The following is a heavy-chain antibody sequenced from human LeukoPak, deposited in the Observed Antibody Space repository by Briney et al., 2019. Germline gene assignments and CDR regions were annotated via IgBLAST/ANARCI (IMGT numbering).Heavy chain of an antibody. CDR1: GFTFDDYA. Sequence: RGSLRLSCAGSGFTFDDYAMHWVRQAPGKGLEWVSLISGDGGSTYYADSVKGRFTISRENSKNSLYLQMHSLRTEDTALYYCAKDWGAYYDSSGFYSGDFDYWGQGTLVTVSS. D-gene: IGHD3-22*01. J-gene: IGHJ4*02. CDR3: AKDWGAYYDSSGFYSGDFDY. CDR2: ISGDGGST. V-gene: IGHV3-43*02.